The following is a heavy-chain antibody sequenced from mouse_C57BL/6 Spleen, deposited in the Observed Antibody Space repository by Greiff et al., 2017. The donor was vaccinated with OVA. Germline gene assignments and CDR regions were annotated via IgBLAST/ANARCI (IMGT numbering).Heavy chain of an antibody. D-gene: IGHD1-1*01. CDR3: ARGGYYYGSSPWFAY. Sequence: VQLQQPGAELVMPGASVKLSCKASGYTFTSYWMHWVKQRPGQGLEWIGEIDPSDSYTNSNQNFKGKSTLTVDKSSSTAYMQLSSLTSEDSAVYYCARGGYYYGSSPWFAYWGQGTLVTVSA. CDR2: IDPSDSYT. CDR1: GYTFTSYW. J-gene: IGHJ3*01. V-gene: IGHV1-69*01.